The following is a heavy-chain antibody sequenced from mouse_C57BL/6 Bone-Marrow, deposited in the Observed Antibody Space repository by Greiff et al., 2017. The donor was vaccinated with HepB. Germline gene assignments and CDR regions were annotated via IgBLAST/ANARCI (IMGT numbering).Heavy chain of an antibody. V-gene: IGHV7-1*01. Sequence: EVKLMESGGGLVQSGRSLRLSCATSGFTFSDFYMEWVRQAPGKGLEWIAASRNKANDYTTEYSASVKGRFIVSRDTSQSILYLQMNALRAEDTAIYYCARDAGLLDYWGQGTSVTVSS. CDR3: ARDAGLLDY. D-gene: IGHD2-2*01. J-gene: IGHJ4*01. CDR2: SRNKANDYTT. CDR1: GFTFSDFY.